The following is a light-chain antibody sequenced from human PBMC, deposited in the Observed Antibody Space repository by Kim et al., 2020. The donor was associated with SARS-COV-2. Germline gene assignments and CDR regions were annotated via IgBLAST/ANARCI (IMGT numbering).Light chain of an antibody. CDR1: SSDVGGYNY. Sequence: QSALTQPASVSGSPGQSITISCTGTSSDVGGYNYVSWYQQHPGKAPKLMIYDVSKRPSGVSNRFSGSKSGNTASLTISGLQAEDEADYYCSSYTSSSPYMVFGGGTELTVL. V-gene: IGLV2-14*01. CDR2: DVS. J-gene: IGLJ2*01. CDR3: SSYTSSSPYMV.